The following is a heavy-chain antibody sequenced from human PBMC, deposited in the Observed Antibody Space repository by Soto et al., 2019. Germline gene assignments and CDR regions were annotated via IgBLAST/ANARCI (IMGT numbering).Heavy chain of an antibody. CDR3: ARGEQYSGRIFDY. D-gene: IGHD1-26*01. CDR1: GDSVSSNSAG. CDR2: TYYRSKWYY. V-gene: IGHV6-1*01. Sequence: SQTLSLTCAITGDSVSSNSAGWSWIRQSPSRGLEWLGRTYYRSKWYYEYAVSVRGRITINPDTSKNQYSLQLNSVTPEDTAVYFCARGEQYSGRIFDYWGQGTLVTVSS. J-gene: IGHJ4*01.